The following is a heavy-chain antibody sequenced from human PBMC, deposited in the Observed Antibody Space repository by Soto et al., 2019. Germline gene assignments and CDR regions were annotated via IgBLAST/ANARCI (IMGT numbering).Heavy chain of an antibody. V-gene: IGHV4-4*02. CDR2: IYHSGST. CDR3: GGLWFGALLSPP. D-gene: IGHD3-10*01. CDR1: GGSISSSNW. J-gene: IGHJ5*02. Sequence: SETLSLTCAVSGGSISSSNWWSWVRQPPGKGLEWIGEIYHSGSTNYNPSLKSRVTISVDKSKNQFSLKLSSVTAADTAVYYCGGLWFGALLSPPWRRGTLATVSS.